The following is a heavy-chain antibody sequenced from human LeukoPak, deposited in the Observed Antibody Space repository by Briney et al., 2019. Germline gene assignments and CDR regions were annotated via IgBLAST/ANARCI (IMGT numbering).Heavy chain of an antibody. CDR2: IKQDGSEK. Sequence: GGSLRLSCAASGFTFSSYWMSWVRQAPGKGLEWVVNIKQDGSEKYYVDSGKGRFTISRDNAKNSLYLQMNSLRAEDTAVYYCARDSRGDTTMDQKFDYWGQGTLVTVSS. J-gene: IGHJ4*02. CDR3: ARDSRGDTTMDQKFDY. V-gene: IGHV3-7*01. D-gene: IGHD5-18*01. CDR1: GFTFSSYW.